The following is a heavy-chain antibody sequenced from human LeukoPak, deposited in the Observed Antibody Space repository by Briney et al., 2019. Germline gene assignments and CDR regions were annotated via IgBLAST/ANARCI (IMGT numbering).Heavy chain of an antibody. CDR3: ATYYYGSGSKKGEYYFDY. CDR1: GFTFSSYA. CDR2: ISYDGSNK. D-gene: IGHD3-10*01. V-gene: IGHV3-30*04. J-gene: IGHJ4*02. Sequence: GGSLRLSCSASGFTFSSYAMNWVRQAPGKGLEWVAVISYDGSNKYYADSVKGRFTISRDNSKNTLYLQMNSLRAEDTAVYYCATYYYGSGSKKGEYYFDYWGQGTLVTVSS.